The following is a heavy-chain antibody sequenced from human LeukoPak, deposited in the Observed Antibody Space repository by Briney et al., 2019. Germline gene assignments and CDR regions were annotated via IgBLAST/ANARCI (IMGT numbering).Heavy chain of an antibody. CDR3: AKAGNPRHSVAGLYNWFDP. J-gene: IGHJ5*02. Sequence: PGGSLRLSCAASGFTFSSYAMSWVRQAPGKGLEWVSAISGSGGSTYYADSVKGRFTISRDNSKNTLYLQMNSLRAEDTAVYYCAKAGNPRHSVAGLYNWFDPWGQGTLVTVSS. D-gene: IGHD6-19*01. V-gene: IGHV3-23*01. CDR1: GFTFSSYA. CDR2: ISGSGGST.